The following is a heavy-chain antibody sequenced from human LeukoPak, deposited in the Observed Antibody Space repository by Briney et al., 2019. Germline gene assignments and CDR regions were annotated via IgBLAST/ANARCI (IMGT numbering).Heavy chain of an antibody. V-gene: IGHV3-53*01. CDR1: GFTVSSNY. J-gene: IGHJ4*02. CDR2: IYSGGST. D-gene: IGHD6-19*01. Sequence: PGGSLRPSCAASGFTVSSNYMSWVRQAPGKGLEWVSVIYSGGSTYYADSVKGRFTISRDNSKNTLYLQMNSLRAEDTAAYYCAREIVAGFDYWGQGTLVTVSS. CDR3: AREIVAGFDY.